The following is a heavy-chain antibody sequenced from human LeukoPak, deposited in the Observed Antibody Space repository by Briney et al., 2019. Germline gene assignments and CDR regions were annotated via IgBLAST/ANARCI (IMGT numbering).Heavy chain of an antibody. CDR1: GGSISSSSYY. V-gene: IGHV4-39*01. CDR3: ARGIVATT. CDR2: IYYSGST. J-gene: IGHJ4*02. D-gene: IGHD5-12*01. Sequence: ASETLSLTCTVSGGSISSSSYYWGWVRQPPGKGLEWIGSIYYSGSTYYNPSLKSRVTISVDTSTNQFSLRLTSVTAAGTAVYYCARGIVATTWGQGTLVTVSS.